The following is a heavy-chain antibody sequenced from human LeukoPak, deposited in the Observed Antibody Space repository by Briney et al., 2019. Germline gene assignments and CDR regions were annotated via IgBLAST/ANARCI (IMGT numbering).Heavy chain of an antibody. J-gene: IGHJ4*02. D-gene: IGHD2-2*01. CDR3: ARGTYCSSTSCYSYYFDY. Sequence: SGGSLRLSCAASGFTFSSYWMSWVRQAPGKGLEWVASIKQDGSEKYYVDSVKGRFTISRDNAKNSLYLQMNSLRAEDTAVYYCARGTYCSSTSCYSYYFDYWGQGTLVTVSS. V-gene: IGHV3-7*03. CDR1: GFTFSSYW. CDR2: IKQDGSEK.